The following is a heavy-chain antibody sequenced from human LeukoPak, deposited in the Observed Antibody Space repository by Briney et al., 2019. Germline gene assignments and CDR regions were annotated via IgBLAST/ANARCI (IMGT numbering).Heavy chain of an antibody. CDR1: GGSFSGYY. J-gene: IGHJ5*02. V-gene: IGHV4-34*01. D-gene: IGHD3-3*01. CDR3: ARRAIFGVVIRYNWSDP. Sequence: KPSETLSLTCAVYGGSFSGYYWSWIRQPPGKGLEWIGEINHSGSTNYNPSLKSRVTISVDTSKNQFSLKLSSVTAADTAVYYCARRAIFGVVIRYNWSDPWGQGTLVTVSS. CDR2: INHSGST.